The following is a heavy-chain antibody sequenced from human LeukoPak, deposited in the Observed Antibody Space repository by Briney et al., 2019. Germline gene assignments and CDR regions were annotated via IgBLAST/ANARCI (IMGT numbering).Heavy chain of an antibody. V-gene: IGHV3-30-3*01. CDR2: ISYDGSNK. CDR3: ARGIRIVVVPAATLGDAFDI. Sequence: GGSLRLSCAASGFTFSSYAMHWVRQAPGKGLEWVAVISYDGSNKYHADSVKGRFTISRDNSKNTLYLQMNSLRAEDTAVYYCARGIRIVVVPAATLGDAFDIWGQGTMVTVSS. CDR1: GFTFSSYA. J-gene: IGHJ3*02. D-gene: IGHD2-2*01.